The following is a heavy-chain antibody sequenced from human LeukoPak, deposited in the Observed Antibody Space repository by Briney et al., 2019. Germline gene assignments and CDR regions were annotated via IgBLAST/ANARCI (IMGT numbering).Heavy chain of an antibody. CDR1: GGSISSGDYY. CDR2: IYYSGST. Sequence: SETLSLTCTVSGGSISSGDYYWSWIRQPPGKGLEWIGYIYYSGSTYYSPSPKSRVTISVDTSKNQFSLKLSSVTAVDTAVYYCARVDTAMVTLGYWGQGTLVTVSS. V-gene: IGHV4-30-4*01. CDR3: ARVDTAMVTLGY. D-gene: IGHD5-18*01. J-gene: IGHJ4*02.